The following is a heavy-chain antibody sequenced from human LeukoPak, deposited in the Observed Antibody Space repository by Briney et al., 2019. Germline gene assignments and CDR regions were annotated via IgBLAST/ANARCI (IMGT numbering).Heavy chain of an antibody. V-gene: IGHV3-48*03. D-gene: IGHD3-22*01. CDR3: ARDSSGYYDY. CDR1: GFTFSSYE. J-gene: IGHJ4*02. Sequence: GGSLRLSCAASGFTFSSYEMIWVRQAPGKGLEWVSYISSSGSTIYYADSVKGRFTISRDNAKNSLYLQMNSLRAEDTAVYYCARDSSGYYDYWGQGTLVTVSS. CDR2: ISSSGSTI.